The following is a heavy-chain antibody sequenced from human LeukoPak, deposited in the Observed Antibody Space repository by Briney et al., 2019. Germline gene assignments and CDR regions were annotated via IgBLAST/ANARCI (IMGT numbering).Heavy chain of an antibody. CDR2: ISAYNGNT. D-gene: IGHD1-26*01. J-gene: IGHJ3*02. V-gene: IGHV1-18*01. CDR1: GYTFTSYG. Sequence: ASVKVSCKASGYTFTSYGISWVRQPPGQGLEWMGWISAYNGNTNYAQKLQGRVTMTTDTSTSTAYMELRSLRSDDTAVYYCARESTDSGSDDAFDIWGQGTMVTVSS. CDR3: ARESTDSGSDDAFDI.